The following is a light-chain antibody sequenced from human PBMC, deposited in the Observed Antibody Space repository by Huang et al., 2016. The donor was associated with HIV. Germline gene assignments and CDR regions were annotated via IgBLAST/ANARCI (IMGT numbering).Light chain of an antibody. J-gene: IGKJ1*01. Sequence: DIVMTQSPDSLAVSLGERATINCKSSQSLLYSPSNKNFLAWYQQKPGQPPKLLIYWASVRESGVPDRFSGSGSGTDFTLTISSLQAEDVAVYYCQQYYTTPWTFGQGTKVEIK. V-gene: IGKV4-1*01. CDR1: QSLLYSPSNKNF. CDR3: QQYYTTPWT. CDR2: WAS.